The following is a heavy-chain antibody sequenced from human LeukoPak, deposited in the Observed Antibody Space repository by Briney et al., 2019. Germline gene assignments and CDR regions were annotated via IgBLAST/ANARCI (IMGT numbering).Heavy chain of an antibody. D-gene: IGHD3-10*01. J-gene: IGHJ4*02. V-gene: IGHV3-23*01. CDR1: GFTFVSNA. Sequence: PGGSLRLSCAASGFTFVSNATSWVRQAPGKGLEWVSAISGSGDRTHYADSVKGRFTVSRDTSKSTLFLQMNSLRAEDTAVYYCAKLLRGVVVPYFDYWGQGTLVTVSS. CDR3: AKLLRGVVVPYFDY. CDR2: ISGSGDRT.